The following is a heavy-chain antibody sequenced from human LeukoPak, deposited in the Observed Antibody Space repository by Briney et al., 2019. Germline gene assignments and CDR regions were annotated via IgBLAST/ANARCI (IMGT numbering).Heavy chain of an antibody. Sequence: GESLKISCKGSGYSFTSYWIGWVRQMPGKGLERMGIIYPGDSDTRYSPSFQGQVTISADKSISTAYLQWSSLKASDTAMYYCARHPIVVVADYYYYYMDVWGKGTTVTVSS. J-gene: IGHJ6*03. CDR2: IYPGDSDT. V-gene: IGHV5-51*01. CDR1: GYSFTSYW. D-gene: IGHD2-15*01. CDR3: ARHPIVVVADYYYYYMDV.